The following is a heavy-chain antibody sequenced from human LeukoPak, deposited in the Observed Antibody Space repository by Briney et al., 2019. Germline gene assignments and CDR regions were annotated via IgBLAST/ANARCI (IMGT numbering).Heavy chain of an antibody. V-gene: IGHV4-34*01. J-gene: IGHJ6*04. Sequence: SETLSLTCAVYGGSFSGYYWSWIRQPPGRGLEWIGEIHHSGSTNYNPSLKSRITISVDTSKNQFSLKLSSVTAADTAVYYCASVTVTRTLDVWGKGTTVTVSS. CDR2: IHHSGST. CDR1: GGSFSGYY. D-gene: IGHD4-17*01. CDR3: ASVTVTRTLDV.